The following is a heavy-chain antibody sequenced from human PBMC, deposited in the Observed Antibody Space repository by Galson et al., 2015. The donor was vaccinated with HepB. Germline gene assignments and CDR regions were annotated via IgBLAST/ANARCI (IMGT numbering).Heavy chain of an antibody. V-gene: IGHV4-39*01. Sequence: ETLSLTCTVSGGSISSSSYYWGWIRQPPGKGLEWIGSIYYSGSTYYNPSLKSRVTISVDTSKNQFSLKLSSVTAADTAVYYCATPGGSYYFQHWGQGTLVTVSS. D-gene: IGHD1-26*01. CDR2: IYYSGST. CDR3: ATPGGSYYFQH. CDR1: GGSISSSSYY. J-gene: IGHJ1*01.